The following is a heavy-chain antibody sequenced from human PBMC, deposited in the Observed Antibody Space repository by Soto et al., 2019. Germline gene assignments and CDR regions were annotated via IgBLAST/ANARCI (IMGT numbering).Heavy chain of an antibody. Sequence: PGGSLRLSCAASDFTFSIYGMHWVRQAPGKGLEWVAVISNDGTNQYYADSVKGRFTISRDNSKNTLYLQMNSLRAEDMAVYYCAKDGASGYCSSTSCYPPDFWGQGTLVTVSS. CDR1: DFTFSIYG. J-gene: IGHJ4*02. V-gene: IGHV3-30*18. CDR3: AKDGASGYCSSTSCYPPDF. D-gene: IGHD2-2*03. CDR2: ISNDGTNQ.